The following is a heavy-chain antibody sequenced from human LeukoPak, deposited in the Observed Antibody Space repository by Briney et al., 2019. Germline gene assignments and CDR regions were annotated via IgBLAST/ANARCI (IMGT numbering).Heavy chain of an antibody. D-gene: IGHD6-19*01. CDR2: IYPGDSDT. V-gene: IGHV5-51*01. CDR3: ARPPPTGYSSGWSDY. CDR1: GYSFTSYW. J-gene: IGHJ4*02. Sequence: GESLKISCKGSGYSFTSYWIGWVRQMPGKGLEWMGIIYPGDSDTRYSPSFQGQVTISADKSISTAYLQWSSLKASDTAMYYCARPPPTGYSSGWSDYWGQGTLVTVSS.